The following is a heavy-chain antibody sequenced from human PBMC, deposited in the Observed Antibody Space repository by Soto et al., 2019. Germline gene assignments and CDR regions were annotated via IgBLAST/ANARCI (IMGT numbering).Heavy chain of an antibody. CDR3: AHRATMTIFGLIIDNGIWFDP. Sequence: QINLIESGPTLVKPTQTLTLTCTFSGFSLCTSGAAVAWVRQPPGRTLERLALSYWDGEKRYNACLGNKLTITRGTSMNQVVLTLTNVDPADTATYYCAHRATMTIFGLIIDNGIWFDPWGQGTRVIVSS. J-gene: IGHJ5*02. V-gene: IGHV2-5*02. CDR2: SYWDGEK. D-gene: IGHD3-3*01. CDR1: GFSLCTSGAA.